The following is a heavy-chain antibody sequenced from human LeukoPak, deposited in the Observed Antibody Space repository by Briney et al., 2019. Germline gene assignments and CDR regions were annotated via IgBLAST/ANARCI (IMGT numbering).Heavy chain of an antibody. CDR1: GGSISSYY. V-gene: IGHV4-59*01. CDR2: IYYSGST. CDR3: ARVRDDTAMALYYYYYYMDV. Sequence: SETLSLTCTVSGGSISSYYWSWIRQPPGKGLEWIGYIYYSGSTNYNPSLKSRVTISVDTSKNQFSLKLSSVTAADTAVYYCARVRDDTAMALYYYYYYMDVWGKGTTVTVSS. J-gene: IGHJ6*03. D-gene: IGHD5-18*01.